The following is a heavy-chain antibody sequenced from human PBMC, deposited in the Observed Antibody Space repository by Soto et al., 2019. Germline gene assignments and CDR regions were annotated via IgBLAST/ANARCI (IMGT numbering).Heavy chain of an antibody. V-gene: IGHV1-18*01. CDR2: ISGHNGNT. Sequence: HLVQPGNEVRKPGASVRVSCKASGYTFNEFGITWVRQAPGQGLQWVGRISGHNGNTEYALNFRVRVTLTTDTSTNTAYMDLTSLTRDDTAVYYCARDVGYSQADYFDDWGQGTLVTVSS. CDR1: GYTFNEFG. CDR3: ARDVGYSQADYFDD. D-gene: IGHD5-18*01. J-gene: IGHJ4*02.